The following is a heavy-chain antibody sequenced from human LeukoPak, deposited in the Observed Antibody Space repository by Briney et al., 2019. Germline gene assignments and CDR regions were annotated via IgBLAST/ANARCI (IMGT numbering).Heavy chain of an antibody. D-gene: IGHD1-26*01. CDR1: GFTFSSYG. V-gene: IGHV3-30*18. CDR3: AKDLRQSYVGTFDI. Sequence: GSLRLSCAASGFTFSSYGMHWVRQAPGKGLEWVAVISYDGSYNYYADSVKGRFTISRDNSKNTLYLQMNSLRAEDTAVYYCAKDLRQSYVGTFDIWGQGTMVTVSS. CDR2: ISYDGSYN. J-gene: IGHJ3*02.